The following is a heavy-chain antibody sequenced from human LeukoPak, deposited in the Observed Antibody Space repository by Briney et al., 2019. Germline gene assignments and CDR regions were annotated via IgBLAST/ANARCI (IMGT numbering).Heavy chain of an antibody. CDR2: ISDSGGST. V-gene: IGHV3-23*01. J-gene: IGHJ4*02. Sequence: GGSLRLSRTASGFTFSNNAMNWVRQAPGKGLEWVSAISDSGGSTYYADSVKGRFTISRNNSKNTLYLQMSSLRAEDTAIYYCTRKRERYYDSLVDYWGQGTLVTVST. CDR1: GFTFSNNA. CDR3: TRKRERYYDSLVDY. D-gene: IGHD3-22*01.